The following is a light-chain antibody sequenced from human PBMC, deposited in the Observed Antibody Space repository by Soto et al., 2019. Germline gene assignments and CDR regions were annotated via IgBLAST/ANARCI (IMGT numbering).Light chain of an antibody. V-gene: IGKV3-20*01. Sequence: EIVLTQSPVTLSLSPGERATLSCRASRSFASSYLGWYQQKPGQAPRLLIYAASTRATGIPDRFSGSGSATDFTLTISRLEPQDSAVYYYQYYGSSPPTTFGQGTKLEIK. CDR2: AAS. J-gene: IGKJ2*01. CDR1: RSFASSY. CDR3: QYYGSSPPTT.